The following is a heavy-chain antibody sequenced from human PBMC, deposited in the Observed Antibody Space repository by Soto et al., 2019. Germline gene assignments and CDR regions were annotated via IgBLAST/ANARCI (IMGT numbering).Heavy chain of an antibody. CDR1: GGSISSSNYY. CDR2: IFYSGIT. CDR3: ARPPTANLDAFDI. Sequence: SETLSLTCTVSGGSISSSNYYWGWIRQPPGKGLEWIGSIFYSGITYHNPSLKSRVTISVDTSKNQFSLNLSSVTAADTAVYYCARPPTANLDAFDIWSLGTMVTVSS. J-gene: IGHJ3*02. V-gene: IGHV4-39*01. D-gene: IGHD7-27*01.